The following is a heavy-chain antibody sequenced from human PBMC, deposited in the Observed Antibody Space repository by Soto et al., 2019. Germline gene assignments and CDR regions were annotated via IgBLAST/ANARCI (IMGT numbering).Heavy chain of an antibody. CDR2: IYFSGST. J-gene: IGHJ6*02. V-gene: IGHV4-61*01. D-gene: IGHD3-10*01. CDR3: TGDVDVGEEDG. Sequence: QVQLQESGPGRVKPSETLSLTCTVSGGSVSGGSYYWNWIRQPPGKGLEWIGYIYFSGSTNYNPSPESRGGMSVDASANQFSLMRSGVTAAETAVYCCTGDVDVGEEDGWGQGTTVTVSS. CDR1: GGSVSGGSYY.